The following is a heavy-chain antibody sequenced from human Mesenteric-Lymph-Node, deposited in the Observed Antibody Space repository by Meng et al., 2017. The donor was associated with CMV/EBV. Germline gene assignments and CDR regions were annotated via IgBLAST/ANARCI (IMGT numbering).Heavy chain of an antibody. J-gene: IGHJ6*02. D-gene: IGHD6-13*01. V-gene: IGHV4-39*07. Sequence: SETLSLTCTVSGGSITTSSYYWGWIRQPPGKGLEWIGTIHYTGSTDYNPSLKSRVTMTVDTSKNQFSLKLSSVTVADTAVYYCARDTGIAAAGTLYYYGMDVWGQGTTVTVSS. CDR1: GGSITTSSYY. CDR2: IHYTGST. CDR3: ARDTGIAAAGTLYYYGMDV.